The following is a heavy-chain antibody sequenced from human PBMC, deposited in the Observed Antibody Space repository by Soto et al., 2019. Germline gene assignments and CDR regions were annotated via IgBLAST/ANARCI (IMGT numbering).Heavy chain of an antibody. D-gene: IGHD1-26*01. CDR3: ARHKKVGYLPVPGASDY. Sequence: GESLKLSCQGSGYSFTTYWLSWVRQVPGKGLEWLGRIDPSDSYTSYSPSLEGHVSISVDKSISTAYLHWSSLRASDTAMYYCARHKKVGYLPVPGASDYWGQGTLVTVSS. J-gene: IGHJ4*02. V-gene: IGHV5-10-1*01. CDR2: IDPSDSYT. CDR1: GYSFTTYW.